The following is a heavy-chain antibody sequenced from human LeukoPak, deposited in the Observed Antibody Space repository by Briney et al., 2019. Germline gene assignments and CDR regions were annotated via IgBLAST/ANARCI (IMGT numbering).Heavy chain of an antibody. D-gene: IGHD1-26*01. J-gene: IGHJ4*02. Sequence: GGSLRLSCAASGFTFSSYAMHWVRQAPGKGLEWVAVISYDGSNKYYADSVKGRCTISRDNSKNTLYLQMNSLRAEDTAVYYCARGRGIVAPSGYWGQGTLVTVSS. V-gene: IGHV3-30*04. CDR2: ISYDGSNK. CDR3: ARGRGIVAPSGY. CDR1: GFTFSSYA.